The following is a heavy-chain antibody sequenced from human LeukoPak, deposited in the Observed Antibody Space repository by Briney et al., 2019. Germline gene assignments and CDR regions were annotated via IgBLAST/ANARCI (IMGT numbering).Heavy chain of an antibody. D-gene: IGHD5-12*01. J-gene: IGHJ4*02. Sequence: ASVKVSCTASGYTFTSYDINWVRQATGQGLEWMGWIKPDSGNTGYAQKFQGRVTMTRNTSISTAYMELSSLRSEDTAVYYCAREHSGYDYRLGFDYLGQGTLVTVSS. CDR3: AREHSGYDYRLGFDY. CDR2: IKPDSGNT. V-gene: IGHV1-8*01. CDR1: GYTFTSYD.